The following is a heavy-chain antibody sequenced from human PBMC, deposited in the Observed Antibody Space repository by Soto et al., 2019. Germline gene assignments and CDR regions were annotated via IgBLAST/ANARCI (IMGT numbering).Heavy chain of an antibody. CDR2: IYYSGST. D-gene: IGHD4-17*01. CDR3: AREMTTVTTGFDY. Sequence: SETLSLTCTVSGGSISSSSYYWGWIRQPPGKGLEWIGSIYYSGSTYYNPSLKSRVTISVDTSKNQFSLKLSSVTAADTAVYYCAREMTTVTTGFDYWGQGTLVTVSS. CDR1: GGSISSSSYY. J-gene: IGHJ4*02. V-gene: IGHV4-39*07.